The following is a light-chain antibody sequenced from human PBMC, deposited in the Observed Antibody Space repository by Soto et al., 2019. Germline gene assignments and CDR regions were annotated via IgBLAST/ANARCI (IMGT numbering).Light chain of an antibody. CDR1: QSVTNN. CDR3: QQYNNWPPYT. Sequence: EIVMTQSPAALSVSPGESVTLSCRASQSVTNNLAWYQQKPGQAPRLLIYGASTRDTGIPVRFSGSGSGTEFTLTISGLQSEDFAVYYCQQYNNWPPYTFGQGTKLEIK. CDR2: GAS. J-gene: IGKJ2*01. V-gene: IGKV3-15*01.